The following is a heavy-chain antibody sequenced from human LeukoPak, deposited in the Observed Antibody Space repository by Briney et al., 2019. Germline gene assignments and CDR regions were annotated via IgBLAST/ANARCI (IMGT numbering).Heavy chain of an antibody. V-gene: IGHV3-20*04. J-gene: IGHJ4*02. CDR1: GFTFDDYD. Sequence: GGPLRLSCAASGFTFDDYDLNWVRQAPGKGLEWVSGISWNGRNTAYAESLKGRFTISRDNAKNSLYLQMNSLRAEDTAFYYCARVQQYDKFDYWGQGTLVTVSS. CDR2: ISWNGRNT. D-gene: IGHD3-22*01. CDR3: ARVQQYDKFDY.